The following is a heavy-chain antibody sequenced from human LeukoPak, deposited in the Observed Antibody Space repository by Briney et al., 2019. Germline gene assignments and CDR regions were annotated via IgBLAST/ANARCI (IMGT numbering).Heavy chain of an antibody. D-gene: IGHD3-22*01. CDR1: GFTFSSYW. Sequence: AGGPLRLSCAASGFTFSSYWMSWVRQAPGKGREWVANIKQDGSEKYYVDSVKGRFTISRDNAKSSLYLQMNSLRAEDTAVYYCARDPGSSGYYPYFDYWGQGTLVTVSS. CDR3: ARDPGSSGYYPYFDY. J-gene: IGHJ4*02. CDR2: IKQDGSEK. V-gene: IGHV3-7*01.